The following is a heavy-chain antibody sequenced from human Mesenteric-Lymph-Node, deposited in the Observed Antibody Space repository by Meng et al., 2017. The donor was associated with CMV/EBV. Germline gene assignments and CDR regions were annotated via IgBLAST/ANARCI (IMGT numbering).Heavy chain of an antibody. J-gene: IGHJ4*02. V-gene: IGHV3-33*01. CDR3: ARDGASLATHPYYFDY. CDR2: IWYDGTSE. Sequence: SWFLFSRYGLHWVRQSPSKGLEWVAVIWYDGTSEYYADSVKGRFTISRDNSKSTLYLQMNNLRAEDTAVYYCARDGASLATHPYYFDYCGQGTLVTVSS. CDR1: WFLFSRYG.